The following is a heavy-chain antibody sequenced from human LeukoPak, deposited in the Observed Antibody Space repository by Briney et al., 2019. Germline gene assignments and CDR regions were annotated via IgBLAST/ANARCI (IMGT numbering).Heavy chain of an antibody. Sequence: ASVKVSCKASGYTFTGYYMHWVRQAPGQGLEWIGWINPNSGGTNYAQKFQGRVTMTRDTSISTAYMELSRLRSDGTAVYYCARDLAGFGYGGNDAFDIWGQGTMVTVSS. D-gene: IGHD4-23*01. CDR2: INPNSGGT. J-gene: IGHJ3*02. CDR3: ARDLAGFGYGGNDAFDI. CDR1: GYTFTGYY. V-gene: IGHV1-2*02.